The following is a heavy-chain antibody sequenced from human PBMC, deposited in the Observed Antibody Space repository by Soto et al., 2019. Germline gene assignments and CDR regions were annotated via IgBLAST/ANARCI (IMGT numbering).Heavy chain of an antibody. V-gene: IGHV3-30-3*01. D-gene: IGHD2-21*01. CDR1: GFTFSSYA. J-gene: IGHJ4*02. CDR2: ISYDGTEK. Sequence: QVHLVESGGGVVQPGRSLRLSCAASGFTFSSYALHWVRQAPGKGLEWVAVISYDGTEKYYSESVKGRFTISRDNFKNRIDLEMNSLRPDDWAVYYCGRGETVILVELDHWGQGAPVIVSS. CDR3: GRGETVILVELDH.